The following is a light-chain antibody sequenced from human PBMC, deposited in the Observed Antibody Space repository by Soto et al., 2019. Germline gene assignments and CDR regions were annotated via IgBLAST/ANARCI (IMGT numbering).Light chain of an antibody. V-gene: IGKV3D-15*01. Sequence: EVMMTQSPATLSVSPGERATLSCRASQSVSSNLAWYQQKPGQAPRLLLYGVSTRATGIPARFSGSGSGTDFTLTISSMQSEDFAIYYCQQYNDWPRTFGPGTKVDFK. CDR2: GVS. CDR3: QQYNDWPRT. J-gene: IGKJ3*01. CDR1: QSVSSN.